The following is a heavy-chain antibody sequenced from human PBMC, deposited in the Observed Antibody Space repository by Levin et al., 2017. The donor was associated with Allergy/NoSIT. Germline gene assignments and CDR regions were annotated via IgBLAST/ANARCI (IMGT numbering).Heavy chain of an antibody. V-gene: IGHV4-59*01. D-gene: IGHD6-13*01. J-gene: IGHJ5*02. CDR2: IYYSGST. CDR3: ARVGSSSFPPAFDP. Sequence: SQTLSLTCTVSGGSISSYYWSWIRPPPGKGLEWIGYIYYSGSTNYNPSLKSRVTISVDTSKNQFSLKLSSVTAADTAVYYCARVGSSSFPPAFDPWGQGTLVTVSS. CDR1: GGSISSYY.